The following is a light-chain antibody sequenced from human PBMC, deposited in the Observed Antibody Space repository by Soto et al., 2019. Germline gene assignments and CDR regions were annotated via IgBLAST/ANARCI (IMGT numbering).Light chain of an antibody. J-gene: IGKJ5*01. CDR3: QQHGSSPIT. V-gene: IGKV3-20*01. CDR1: QSVRSSY. Sequence: EIVMTQSPATLSVSPGARAPLSCRARQSVRSSYLAWYQQQPGQAPRLLIHGASRRATGIPDRFSGSGSGTDFTLTINRLEPEDFAVYYCQQHGSSPITFGQGTRLEIK. CDR2: GAS.